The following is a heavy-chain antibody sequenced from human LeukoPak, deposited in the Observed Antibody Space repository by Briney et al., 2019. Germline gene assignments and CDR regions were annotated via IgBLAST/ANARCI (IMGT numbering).Heavy chain of an antibody. CDR2: IQSDGTGT. J-gene: IGHJ5*02. Sequence: GGCLRLSCAASGFTFSSYWMHWVRPAPGKGMVWDSRIQSDGTGTLYADSVRGRFTISRDNAKNTMYRQMNSLRAEDTAVYYCTREGLDPWGQGTLVTVSS. CDR1: GFTFSSYW. D-gene: IGHD2-21*01. CDR3: TREGLDP. V-gene: IGHV3-74*01.